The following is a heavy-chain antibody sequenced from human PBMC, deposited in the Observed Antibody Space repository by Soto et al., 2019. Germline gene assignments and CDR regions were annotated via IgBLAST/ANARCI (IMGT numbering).Heavy chain of an antibody. CDR1: GYTFTSYA. Sequence: GASVKVSCKASGYTFTSYAMHWVRQAPGQRLEWMGWINAGNGNTKYSQKFQGRVTITRDTSASTAYMELSSLRSEDTAVYYCAKDPDQWLVRGYFDYWGRGTLVTVSS. J-gene: IGHJ4*02. CDR3: AKDPDQWLVRGYFDY. D-gene: IGHD6-19*01. V-gene: IGHV1-3*01. CDR2: INAGNGNT.